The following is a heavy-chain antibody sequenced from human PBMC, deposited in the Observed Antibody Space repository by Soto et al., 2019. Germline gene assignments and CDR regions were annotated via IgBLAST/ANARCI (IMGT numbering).Heavy chain of an antibody. D-gene: IGHD1-26*01. V-gene: IGHV3-30*18. CDR2: ISYDGSNK. CDR1: GFTFSSYG. CDR3: AKWEGDY. Sequence: ESGGGVVQPGRSLRLSCAASGFTFSSYGMHWVRQAPGKGLEWVAVISYDGSNKYYADSVKGRFTISRDNSKNTLYLQMNSLRAEDTAVYYCAKWEGDYWGQGTLVTVSS. J-gene: IGHJ4*02.